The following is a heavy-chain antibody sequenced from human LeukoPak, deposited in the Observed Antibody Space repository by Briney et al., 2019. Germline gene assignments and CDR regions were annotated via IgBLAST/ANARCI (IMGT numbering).Heavy chain of an antibody. V-gene: IGHV3-33*01. CDR3: ASSRVWSRGAFDI. D-gene: IGHD2-8*02. CDR2: IWYDGSNK. Sequence: GGSLRLSCAASGFTFSSYGMHWVRQAPGKGLEWVAVIWYDGSNKYYADSVKGRFTISRDNSKNTLYLQMNSLRAEDTAVYYCASSRVWSRGAFDIWGQGTMVTVSS. J-gene: IGHJ3*02. CDR1: GFTFSSYG.